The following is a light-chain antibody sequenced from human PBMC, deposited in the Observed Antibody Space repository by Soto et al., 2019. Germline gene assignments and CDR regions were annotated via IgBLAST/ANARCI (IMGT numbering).Light chain of an antibody. J-gene: IGKJ2*01. CDR3: QQYGSSPPYT. Sequence: EIVLTQSPGTLSLSPGERATLSCRASHSVSSSYLAWYQQKPGQAPRLLIYGASSRATGIPDRFSGSGSGTDFTLTISRLEPDDFAVYYCQQYGSSPPYTFGQGTKLELK. CDR2: GAS. CDR1: HSVSSSY. V-gene: IGKV3-20*01.